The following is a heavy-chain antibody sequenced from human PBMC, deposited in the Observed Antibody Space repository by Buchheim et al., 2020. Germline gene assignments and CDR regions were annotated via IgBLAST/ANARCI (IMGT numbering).Heavy chain of an antibody. V-gene: IGHV4-59*01. CDR2: IYYSGST. CDR1: GGSISSYY. D-gene: IGHD3-9*01. CDR3: ARDPGGDYDILTGGYYYYGMDV. Sequence: QVQLQESGPGLVKPSETLSLTCTVSGGSISSYYWSWIRQPPGKGLEWIGYIYYSGSTNYNPSLKSRVTISVDTSKNQFAPKLSSVTAADTAVYYCARDPGGDYDILTGGYYYYGMDVWGQGTT. J-gene: IGHJ6*02.